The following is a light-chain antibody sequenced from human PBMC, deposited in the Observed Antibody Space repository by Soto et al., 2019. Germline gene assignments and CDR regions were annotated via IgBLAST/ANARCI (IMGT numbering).Light chain of an antibody. J-gene: IGLJ1*01. CDR1: SSDIGAYIY. CDR2: EVS. Sequence: QSALTQPPSASGSLGQSLTISCTGTSSDIGAYIYVSWYQQHPGKAPKNIISEVSRRPSGVPERFSGSKSGNTASLTVSGLQAADEGHYYCSSYAGSNNFVFGTGTKVTVL. CDR3: SSYAGSNNFV. V-gene: IGLV2-8*01.